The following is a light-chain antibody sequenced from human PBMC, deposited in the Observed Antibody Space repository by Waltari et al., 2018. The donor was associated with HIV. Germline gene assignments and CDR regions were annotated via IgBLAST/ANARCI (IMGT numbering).Light chain of an antibody. CDR3: YSTDNSGHHRV. CDR2: EES. J-gene: IGLJ2*01. Sequence: SYELTQPPSVAVSPGQTARITCTGDALPKKYASLYQQKSGQAPVLVIYEESKRPSGFPERFSGSSSGTTATLTISGAQVEDEADYYCYSTDNSGHHRVFGTGTKLTVL. CDR1: ALPKKY. V-gene: IGLV3-10*01.